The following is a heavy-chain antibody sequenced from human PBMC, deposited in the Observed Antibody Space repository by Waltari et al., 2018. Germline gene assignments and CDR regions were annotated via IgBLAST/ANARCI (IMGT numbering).Heavy chain of an antibody. D-gene: IGHD3-16*02. Sequence: QVQLVQSGAEVKKPGASVKVSCKVSGYTITELSMHWVRQAPGKGLEWMGGFDPEDGETIYAQKFQGRVTMTEDTSTDTAYMELSSLRSEDTAVYYCATSITFGGVIVISYYFDYWGQGTLVTVSS. CDR3: ATSITFGGVIVISYYFDY. CDR2: FDPEDGET. J-gene: IGHJ4*02. CDR1: GYTITELS. V-gene: IGHV1-24*01.